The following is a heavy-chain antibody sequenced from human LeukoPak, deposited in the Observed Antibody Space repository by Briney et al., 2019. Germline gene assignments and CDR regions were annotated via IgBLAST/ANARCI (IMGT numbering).Heavy chain of an antibody. Sequence: GGSLRLSCAASGFTFSNYWMSWVRQAPGKGLEWVANIKEDGSEKYYVDSVRGRFTISRDNAEKSLYLQMNSLRAEDTAVYYCAGLSQFYASPNWGQGTLVTVSS. CDR3: AGLSQFYASPN. D-gene: IGHD2-2*01. CDR1: GFTFSNYW. J-gene: IGHJ4*02. CDR2: IKEDGSEK. V-gene: IGHV3-7*01.